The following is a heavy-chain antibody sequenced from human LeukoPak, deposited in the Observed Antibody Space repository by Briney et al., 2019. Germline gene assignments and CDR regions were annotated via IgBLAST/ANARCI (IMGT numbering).Heavy chain of an antibody. J-gene: IGHJ1*01. CDR1: GGSISGYY. V-gene: IGHV4-59*08. CDR3: ARYGSGSYSDDHFQH. Sequence: SETLSLTCTVSGGSISGYYWSWIRQPPGKGLEWIGFIYYSGSTKYNPSLKSRVTISVDTSKHQFSLKLTSVTAADTAVYYCARYGSGSYSDDHFQHWGQGTLVTVSS. D-gene: IGHD3-10*01. CDR2: IYYSGST.